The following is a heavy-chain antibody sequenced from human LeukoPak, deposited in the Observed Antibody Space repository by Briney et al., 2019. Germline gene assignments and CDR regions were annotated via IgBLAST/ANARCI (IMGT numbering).Heavy chain of an antibody. D-gene: IGHD3-10*01. J-gene: IGHJ4*02. V-gene: IGHV4-59*12. CDR1: GGFISSYY. Sequence: PSETLSLTCTVSGGFISSYYWSWIRQPPGKGLEWIGYIYYSGSTNYNPSLKSRVTISVDTSKNQFSLKLSSVTAADTAVYYCARAPDELLWFGESIYFDYWGQGTLVTVSS. CDR2: IYYSGST. CDR3: ARAPDELLWFGESIYFDY.